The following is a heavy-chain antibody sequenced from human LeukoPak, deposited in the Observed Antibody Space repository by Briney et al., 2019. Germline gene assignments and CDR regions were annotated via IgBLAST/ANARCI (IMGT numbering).Heavy chain of an antibody. CDR2: IKSKTDGGTT. CDR1: GFTYSNAW. J-gene: IGHJ4*02. Sequence: GGSLRLSCAASGFTYSNAWMSWVRQAPGKGLEWVGRIKSKTDGGTTDYAAPVKGRFTISRDDSKNTLYLQMNSLKTEDTAVYYCTTGTKIEIAVLFYFDYWGQGTLVTVSS. CDR3: TTGTKIEIAVLFYFDY. V-gene: IGHV3-15*01. D-gene: IGHD6-19*01.